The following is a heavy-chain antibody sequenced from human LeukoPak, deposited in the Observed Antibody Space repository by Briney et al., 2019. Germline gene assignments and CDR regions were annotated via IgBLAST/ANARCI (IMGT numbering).Heavy chain of an antibody. J-gene: IGHJ4*02. D-gene: IGHD3-22*01. CDR3: ASGAYYDSSGPPHLDY. V-gene: IGHV3-53*01. CDR2: ISSGGST. Sequence: GSLRLFCAASGFTVSSNYMNWVRRAPGKGLEWVSVISSGGSTYYTDSVKGRFTISRDNSKNTLYLQMNSLRAEDTAVYYCASGAYYDSSGPPHLDYWGQGTLVTVSS. CDR1: GFTVSSNY.